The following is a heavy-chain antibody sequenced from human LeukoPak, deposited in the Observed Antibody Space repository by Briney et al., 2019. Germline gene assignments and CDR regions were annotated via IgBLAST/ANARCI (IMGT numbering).Heavy chain of an antibody. V-gene: IGHV3-30-3*01. J-gene: IGHJ4*02. Sequence: GRSLRLSCAASGFTFSSYAMHWVRQAPGKGLEWVAVISYDGSNKYYADSVKGRFTISRDNSKNTLYLQMNSLRAEDTAVYYCARESRWVTMIPGYWGQGTLVTVSS. CDR2: ISYDGSNK. D-gene: IGHD3-22*01. CDR3: ARESRWVTMIPGY. CDR1: GFTFSSYA.